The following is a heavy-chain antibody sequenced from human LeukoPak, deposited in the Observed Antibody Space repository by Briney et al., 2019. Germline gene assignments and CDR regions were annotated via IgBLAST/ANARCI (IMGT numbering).Heavy chain of an antibody. CDR2: INHGGNT. CDR3: ARDYYYVDS. J-gene: IGHJ4*02. Sequence: SETLSLTCGVYGGSFSDYYGSWIRQPPGMGLEWIGEINHGGNTNYNPSLKSRVTISVDTSKNQFSLKLSSVTAADTAVYYCARDYYYVDSWGQGTLVTVSS. V-gene: IGHV4-34*01. CDR1: GGSFSDYY. D-gene: IGHD3-10*01.